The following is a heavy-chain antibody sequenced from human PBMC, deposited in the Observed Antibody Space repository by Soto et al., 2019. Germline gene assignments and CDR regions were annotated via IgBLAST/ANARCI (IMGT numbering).Heavy chain of an antibody. Sequence: ASVKLSCKVSGYTLTELSMHWVRQAPRKGLEWMGGFDPEDGETIYAQKFQGRVTMTEDTSTDTAYMELSSLRSEDTAVYYCATAFYDSSGYYLKTPFDYWGQGTLVTVSS. D-gene: IGHD3-22*01. J-gene: IGHJ4*02. CDR3: ATAFYDSSGYYLKTPFDY. CDR2: FDPEDGET. CDR1: GYTLTELS. V-gene: IGHV1-24*01.